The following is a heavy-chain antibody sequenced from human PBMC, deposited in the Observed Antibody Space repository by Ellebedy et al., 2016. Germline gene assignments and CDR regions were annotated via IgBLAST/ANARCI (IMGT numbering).Heavy chain of an antibody. D-gene: IGHD4-17*01. J-gene: IGHJ6*02. V-gene: IGHV1-69*10. CDR3: ASPDYGDSPTHKSKRQYYYGMDV. Sequence: ASVKVSCKTSGGAFNTYAITWVRQAPGQGLEWMGRIIPMLGIANYTQRFQDRVTITADKSTATAYMELTSLRFEDTAVYFCASPDYGDSPTHKSKRQYYYGMDVWGQGTTVTVSS. CDR2: IIPMLGIA. CDR1: GGAFNTYA.